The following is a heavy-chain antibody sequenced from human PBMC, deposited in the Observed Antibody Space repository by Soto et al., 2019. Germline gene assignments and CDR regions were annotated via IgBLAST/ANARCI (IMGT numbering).Heavy chain of an antibody. CDR3: ASQSHARVRP. J-gene: IGHJ5*02. Sequence: SEKASYKSSSGTPTSHAISLVRQAPGQGLEWMGGIIPIFGTANYAQKFQGRVTITADESTSTAYMELSSLRSEYTAVYYCASQSHARVRPWGRVSLVIVTS. CDR1: SGTPTSHA. CDR2: IIPIFGTA. V-gene: IGHV1-69*13. D-gene: IGHD4-4*01.